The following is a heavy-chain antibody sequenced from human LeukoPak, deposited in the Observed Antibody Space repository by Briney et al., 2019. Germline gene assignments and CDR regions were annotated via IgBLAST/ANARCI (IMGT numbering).Heavy chain of an antibody. CDR3: ARDLWFGESSYGMDV. V-gene: IGHV1-46*01. D-gene: IGHD3-10*01. Sequence: GASVKVSCKASGYTFTSYYMHWVRQAPGQGLEWMGIINPSGGSTSYAQKFQGRVTMTRDTSTSTVYMELSSLRSEDMAVYYCARDLWFGESSYGMDVWGKGTTVTVSS. J-gene: IGHJ6*04. CDR2: INPSGGST. CDR1: GYTFTSYY.